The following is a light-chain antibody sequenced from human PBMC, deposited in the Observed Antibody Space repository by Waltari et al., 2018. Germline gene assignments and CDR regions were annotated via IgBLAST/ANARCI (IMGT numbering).Light chain of an antibody. CDR1: QSVSSY. CDR3: QQRSNWPLGIT. Sequence: EIVLTQSPATLSLSPGERATLSCRASQSVSSYLAWYQQKPGQAPRLLIYDASNRATGIPARFSGSGSGTDFTLTISSLEPEDFAVYYCQQRSNWPLGITFGQGTRLKIK. CDR2: DAS. V-gene: IGKV3-11*01. J-gene: IGKJ5*01.